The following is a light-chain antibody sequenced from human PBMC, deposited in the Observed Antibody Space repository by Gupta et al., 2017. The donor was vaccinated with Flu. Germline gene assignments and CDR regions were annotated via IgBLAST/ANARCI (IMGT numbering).Light chain of an antibody. J-gene: IGLJ3*02. Sequence: FILTQPHSVSGSPGQTITVSCTRSSGSIAANYVQWYQQRPGSAPTTVIYEDNKRPSGVPDRFSGSIDYSSNSASLTISGLKTEDEADYYCQSYDSTNPVVFGGGTKLTVL. CDR2: EDN. CDR1: SGSIAANY. V-gene: IGLV6-57*03. CDR3: QSYDSTNPVV.